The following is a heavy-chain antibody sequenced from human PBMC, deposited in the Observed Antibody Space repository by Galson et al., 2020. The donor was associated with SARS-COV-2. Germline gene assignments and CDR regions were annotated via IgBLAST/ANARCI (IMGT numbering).Heavy chain of an antibody. D-gene: IGHD3-22*01. V-gene: IGHV4-34*01. CDR2: VNHRGST. CDR1: GGSFSDYY. Sequence: SQASETLSLTCAVYGGSFSDYYWSWIRQPPGRGLEWIGEVNHRGSTSYNPSLESRVRISLDASKKQFSLKLSSVTVADSGVYYCARGTRDITMIVVVMTAVSCHFDLWGQGSLVTVSS. CDR3: ARGTRDITMIVVVMTAVSCHFDL. J-gene: IGHJ4*02.